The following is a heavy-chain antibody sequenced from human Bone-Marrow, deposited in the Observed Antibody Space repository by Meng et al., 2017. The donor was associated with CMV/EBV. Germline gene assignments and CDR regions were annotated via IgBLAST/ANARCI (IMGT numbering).Heavy chain of an antibody. V-gene: IGHV3-74*01. J-gene: IGHJ6*02. CDR3: ARSGLRFLEWLPLNYYYYYGMDV. CDR2: INSDGSST. Sequence: GESLKISCAACGFTFSSYWMHWVRQAPGKGLVWVSRINSDGSSTSYADSVKGRFTISRDNAKNTLYLQMNSLRAEDTAVYYCARSGLRFLEWLPLNYYYYYGMDVWGQGTTVTVSS. D-gene: IGHD3-3*01. CDR1: GFTFSSYW.